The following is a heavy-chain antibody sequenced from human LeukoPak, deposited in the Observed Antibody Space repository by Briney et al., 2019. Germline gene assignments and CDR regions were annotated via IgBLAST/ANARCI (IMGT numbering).Heavy chain of an antibody. J-gene: IGHJ6*03. V-gene: IGHV4-34*01. D-gene: IGHD6-6*01. Sequence: SETLSLTCAVYGGSFSGYYWSWIRQPPGKGLEWIGEINHSGSTNYNPSLKSRVTISVDTSKNQFSLKLSSVTAADTAVYYCASIAARPSPPFYYYYYMDVWGKGTTVTVSS. CDR3: ASIAARPSPPFYYYYYMDV. CDR2: INHSGST. CDR1: GGSFSGYY.